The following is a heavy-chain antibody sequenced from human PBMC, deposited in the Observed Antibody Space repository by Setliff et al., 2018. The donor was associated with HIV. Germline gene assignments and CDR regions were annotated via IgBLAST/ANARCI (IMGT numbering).Heavy chain of an antibody. CDR3: AALKGYSYGRGCFDP. Sequence: EGSLRLSCAASGFTFSSYAMSWVRQAPGKGLEWVSVISGSGGTTYYADSVKGRFTISRDNSKNTVFLQMNSLSGEDTAVYYCAALKGYSYGRGCFDPWGQGTLVTVSS. V-gene: IGHV3-23*01. D-gene: IGHD5-18*01. CDR1: GFTFSSYA. J-gene: IGHJ5*02. CDR2: ISGSGGTT.